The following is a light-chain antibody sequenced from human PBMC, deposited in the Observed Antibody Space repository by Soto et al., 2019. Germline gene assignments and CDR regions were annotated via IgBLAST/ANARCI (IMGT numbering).Light chain of an antibody. CDR3: AAWDDDLNGLV. CDR1: SSNIGSNT. J-gene: IGLJ3*02. V-gene: IGLV1-44*01. CDR2: SNN. Sequence: QSALTQPPSASGTPGQRVTISCSGSSSNIGSNTVNWYQQLPGTAPKLLIYSNNQRPSGVPDRFSGSKSGTSASLAISGLQSEDEADYYCAAWDDDLNGLVFGGGTKVTVL.